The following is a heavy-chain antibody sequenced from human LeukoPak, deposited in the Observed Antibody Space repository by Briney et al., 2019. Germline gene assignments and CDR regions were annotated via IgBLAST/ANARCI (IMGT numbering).Heavy chain of an antibody. CDR1: GDSVSSNSAA. CDR2: TYFRSKWSD. J-gene: IGHJ3*02. D-gene: IGHD1-26*01. Sequence: SQTLSLTCAISGDSVSSNSAAWNWIRQSPSRGLEWLGRTYFRSKWSDDYALSVKSRITINPDTSKNQLSLQLNSVTPEDTAVYYCARSGLSSGSYAFDIWGQGTLVTVSS. V-gene: IGHV6-1*01. CDR3: ARSGLSSGSYAFDI.